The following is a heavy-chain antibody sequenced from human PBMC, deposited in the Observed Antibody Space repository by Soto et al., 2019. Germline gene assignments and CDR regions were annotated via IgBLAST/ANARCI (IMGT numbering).Heavy chain of an antibody. V-gene: IGHV3-53*01. CDR3: ARAVIEGYYDSSPYYFDY. CDR1: GFTVSNNY. CDR2: IYSGGYT. D-gene: IGHD3-22*01. J-gene: IGHJ4*02. Sequence: PGGSLRLSCAVSGFTVSNNYMSWVRQAPGKGLEGVSVIYSGGYTAYGDSVKGRFTISRDNSKNTLYLQMNSLRAEDTAVYYCARAVIEGYYDSSPYYFDYWGQGTLVTVSS.